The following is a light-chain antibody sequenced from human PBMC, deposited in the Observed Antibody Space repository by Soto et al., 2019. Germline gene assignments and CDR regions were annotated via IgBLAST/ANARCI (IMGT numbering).Light chain of an antibody. Sequence: QLVLTQPPSVSGAPGQRFTISCTWSSSNIGSTYDVQWYQQLPGTAPKLLIHGNTDRPSGVPDRFSGSKSGTSASLAITGLQADDEADYYCQSYDDSLSVHYVFGTGTQLTVL. CDR3: QSYDDSLSVHYV. CDR2: GNT. V-gene: IGLV1-40*01. CDR1: SSNIGSTYD. J-gene: IGLJ1*01.